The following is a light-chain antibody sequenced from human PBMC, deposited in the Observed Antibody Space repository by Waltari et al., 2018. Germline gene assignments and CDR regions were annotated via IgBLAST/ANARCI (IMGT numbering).Light chain of an antibody. CDR2: GAS. J-gene: IGKJ5*01. Sequence: EIVMTQSPATLSVSPGDRVTLSCRASQSVSSNLAWYQQKPGRAPRLLIYGASTMATGSPARFSGSGSGTDLTLTISSLQSEDIAVYYCQQYDNWPPNTFGQGTRLEIK. CDR1: QSVSSN. CDR3: QQYDNWPPNT. V-gene: IGKV3-15*01.